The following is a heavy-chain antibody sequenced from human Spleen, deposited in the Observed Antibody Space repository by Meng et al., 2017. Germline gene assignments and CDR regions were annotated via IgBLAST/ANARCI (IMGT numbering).Heavy chain of an antibody. CDR3: ARARGSGYDSDAFDI. J-gene: IGHJ3*02. V-gene: IGHV3-48*03. D-gene: IGHD5-12*01. Sequence: GESLKISCAASGFTFSSYEMNWVRQAPGKGLEWVSYMSRSGNIIYYADSVKGRFTMSRDDAKNSLYLQMNSLRAEDTAVYYCARARGSGYDSDAFDIWGQGTMVTVSS. CDR2: MSRSGNII. CDR1: GFTFSSYE.